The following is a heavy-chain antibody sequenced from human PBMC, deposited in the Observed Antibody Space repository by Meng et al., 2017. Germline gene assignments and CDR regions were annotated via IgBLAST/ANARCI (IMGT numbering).Heavy chain of an antibody. Sequence: GESLKISCSASGFTFSSYEMDWVRQAPGKGLEWVSYISSSGSNIYYGDSVKGRFTISRDNAKNSLYLQMNSLRAEDTAVYYCSRFLLGRRRVVDYFDYWGQGTLVTVSS. J-gene: IGHJ4*02. CDR3: SRFLLGRRRVVDYFDY. V-gene: IGHV3-48*03. CDR1: GFTFSSYE. D-gene: IGHD2-15*01. CDR2: ISSSGSNI.